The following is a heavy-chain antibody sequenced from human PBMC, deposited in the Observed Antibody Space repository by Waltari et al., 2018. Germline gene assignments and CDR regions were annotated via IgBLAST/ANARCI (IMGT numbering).Heavy chain of an antibody. D-gene: IGHD1-7*01. CDR1: GFTFDDYA. V-gene: IGHV3-9*01. CDR2: ISWKRGSI. Sequence: EVQLVESGGGLVQPGRSLRLSCAASGFTFDDYAMHWVRQAPGKGLEWVSGISWKRGSIGYADSVKGRFTISRDNAKNSLYLQMNSLRAEDTALYYCAKAPIGTGTTILDYWGQGTLVTVSS. CDR3: AKAPIGTGTTILDY. J-gene: IGHJ4*02.